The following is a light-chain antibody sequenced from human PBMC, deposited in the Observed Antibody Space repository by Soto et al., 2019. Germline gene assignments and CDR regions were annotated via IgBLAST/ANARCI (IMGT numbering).Light chain of an antibody. CDR2: AAS. Sequence: DIQMTQSPSSLSSSVGDRVTIACRASQGISTYLAWYQQKPGKVPKLLIYAASTLLSGVPSRFSGCGSGTDFTLTISSLQPEDVATYYCQKYDTAPLTFGQGTKVEIK. J-gene: IGKJ1*01. CDR1: QGISTY. V-gene: IGKV1-27*01. CDR3: QKYDTAPLT.